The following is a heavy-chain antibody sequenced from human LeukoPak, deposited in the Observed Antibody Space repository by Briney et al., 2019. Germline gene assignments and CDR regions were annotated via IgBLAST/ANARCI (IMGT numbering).Heavy chain of an antibody. CDR3: ARLIHDYGDYADY. CDR1: GGTISNSSYY. Sequence: PSETLSLTCTVSGGTISNSSYYWGWIRQPPGKGLEWIGSIYYSGSTYYNPSLKSRVTISVDTSKNQFSLKLSSVTAADTAVYYCARLIHDYGDYADYWGQGTLVTVSS. CDR2: IYYSGST. D-gene: IGHD4-17*01. V-gene: IGHV4-39*01. J-gene: IGHJ4*02.